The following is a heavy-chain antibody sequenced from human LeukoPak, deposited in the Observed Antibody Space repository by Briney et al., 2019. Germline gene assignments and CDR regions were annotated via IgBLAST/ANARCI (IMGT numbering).Heavy chain of an antibody. V-gene: IGHV4-4*07. CDR1: GGSIRSYY. CDR2: IYSSGYT. CDR3: ARGEHSADY. Sequence: SETLSLTCTVSGGSIRSYYWNWLRQPAGKGLEWIGRIYSSGYTNYNPSLKSRVSMSVDTSKNQFSLKPTSLTAADTAVYYCARGEHSADYWGPGALVTVSS. J-gene: IGHJ4*02. D-gene: IGHD1/OR15-1a*01.